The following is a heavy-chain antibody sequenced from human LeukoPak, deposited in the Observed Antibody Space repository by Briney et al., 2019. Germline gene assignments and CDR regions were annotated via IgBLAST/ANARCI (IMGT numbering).Heavy chain of an antibody. J-gene: IGHJ1*01. V-gene: IGHV4-59*01. CDR1: GGSISSYY. CDR3: ARLYSSTWEGYFQH. D-gene: IGHD6-13*01. CDR2: IYYSGST. Sequence: PSETLSLTCTVSGGSISSYYWSWIRQPPGKGLEWIGYIYYSGSTHYNPSLKSRVTISVDTSKNQFSLKLSSVTAADTAVYYCARLYSSTWEGYFQHWGQGTLVTVSS.